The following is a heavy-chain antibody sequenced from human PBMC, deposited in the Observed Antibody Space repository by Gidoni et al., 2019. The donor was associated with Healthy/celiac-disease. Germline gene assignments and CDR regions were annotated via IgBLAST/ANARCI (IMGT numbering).Heavy chain of an antibody. Sequence: EVQLVESGGGLVQPGGSLRLSCAASGFTVRSNYMSWVRQAPGKGLEWVSVIYSGGSTYYADSVKGRFTISRDNSKNTLYLQMNSLRAEDTAVYYCAREGGPTRSGSYYFDYWGQGTLVTVSS. J-gene: IGHJ4*02. CDR1: GFTVRSNY. CDR2: IYSGGST. V-gene: IGHV3-66*01. CDR3: AREGGPTRSGSYYFDY. D-gene: IGHD1-26*01.